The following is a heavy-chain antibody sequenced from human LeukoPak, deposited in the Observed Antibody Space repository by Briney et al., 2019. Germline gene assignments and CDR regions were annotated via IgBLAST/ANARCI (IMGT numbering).Heavy chain of an antibody. D-gene: IGHD6-6*01. CDR2: IYYSGST. CDR3: ARKYSSSAPPLY. V-gene: IGHV4-59*01. J-gene: IGHJ4*02. Sequence: SETLSLTCTVSGGSISSYYWSWIRQPPGKGLEWIGYIYYSGSTNYNPSLKSRVTISVDTSKNQFSLKLSSVTAADTAVYYCARKYSSSAPPLYWGQGILVTVSS. CDR1: GGSISSYY.